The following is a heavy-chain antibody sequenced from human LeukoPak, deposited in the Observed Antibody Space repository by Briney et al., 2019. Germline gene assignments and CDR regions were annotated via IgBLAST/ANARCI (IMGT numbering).Heavy chain of an antibody. V-gene: IGHV4-59*01. CDR3: AYSDDYSNLDY. CDR1: GGSISSYY. D-gene: IGHD4-11*01. J-gene: IGHJ4*02. Sequence: SSETLSLTCTVSGGSISSYYWSWIRQPPGKGLEWIGYIYYSGSTNYNPSLKSRVTISVDTSKNQFSLKLSSVTAADTAVYYCAYSDDYSNLDYWGQGTLVTVSS. CDR2: IYYSGST.